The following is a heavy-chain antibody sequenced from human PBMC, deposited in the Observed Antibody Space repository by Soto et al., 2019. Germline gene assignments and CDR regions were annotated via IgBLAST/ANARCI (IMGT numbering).Heavy chain of an antibody. J-gene: IGHJ6*02. CDR3: EKGGRGTYYYYYGVDV. V-gene: IGHV3-30*18. CDR2: ISYDGNNK. CDR1: GFTFSGYG. Sequence: GGSLRLSCAASGFTFSGYGMHWVRQAPGKGLEWVAVISYDGNNKYYADSVKGRFTISRDNSNNTLYLQMNRLRAEDTAVYYCEKGGRGTYYYYYGVDVWGQGTTVTVSS. D-gene: IGHD1-1*01.